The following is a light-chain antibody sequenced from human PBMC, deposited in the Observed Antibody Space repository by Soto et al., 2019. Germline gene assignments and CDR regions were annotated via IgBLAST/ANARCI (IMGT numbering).Light chain of an antibody. V-gene: IGKV1-5*03. CDR1: QSISTW. CDR2: KAS. CDR3: LQYDSRYT. Sequence: DIQMTQSPSTLSASVGDRVTITCRASQSISTWLAWYQQEPGKAPKLLIHKASSLQSGVPSRFSGSGSGTEFTLTISSLQPDDFASYYCLQYDSRYTFGQGTKVDIK. J-gene: IGKJ2*01.